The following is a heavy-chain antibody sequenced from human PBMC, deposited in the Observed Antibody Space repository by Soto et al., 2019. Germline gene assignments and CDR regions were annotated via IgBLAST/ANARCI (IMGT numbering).Heavy chain of an antibody. CDR3: ATPPPRMIVVVYYFEY. V-gene: IGHV3-23*01. J-gene: IGHJ4*02. Sequence: EVQLLESGGGLVQPGGSLRLSCAASGFTFSDYAMSWVRQAPGMGLEWVSTISGTGSITHYADSVKGRFTISRDNSKNMVYLEMNSLRAEDTAVYYCATPPPRMIVVVYYFEYWGQGTLVTVSS. D-gene: IGHD3-22*01. CDR2: ISGTGSIT. CDR1: GFTFSDYA.